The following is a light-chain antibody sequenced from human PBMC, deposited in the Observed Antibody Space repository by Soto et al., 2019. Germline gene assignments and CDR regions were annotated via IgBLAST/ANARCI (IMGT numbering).Light chain of an antibody. CDR2: KVS. J-gene: IGKJ1*01. CDR3: MQGTHWPPT. CDR1: QSLLYSDGNTF. Sequence: DVVMTQSPLSLPVTLGQPASISCRSSQSLLYSDGNTFLNWFQQRPGQSPRRLIYKVSNRDPGVPDRFGGSGSGTDFTLKISRVEAEDVGVYYCMQGTHWPPTFGQGTKVDIK. V-gene: IGKV2-30*01.